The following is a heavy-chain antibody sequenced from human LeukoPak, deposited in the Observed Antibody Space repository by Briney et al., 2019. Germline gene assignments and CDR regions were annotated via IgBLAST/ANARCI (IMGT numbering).Heavy chain of an antibody. CDR1: GFTFSSYW. Sequence: GGSLRLSCAASGFTFSSYWMSWVRQAPGKGLEWVANIKQDGSEKYYVDSVKGRFTISRDNAKNSLYLQMNSLRAEDTAVYYCARDGVRAPWPFDYWGQGTLVTVSS. D-gene: IGHD1-26*01. V-gene: IGHV3-7*01. J-gene: IGHJ4*02. CDR2: IKQDGSEK. CDR3: ARDGVRAPWPFDY.